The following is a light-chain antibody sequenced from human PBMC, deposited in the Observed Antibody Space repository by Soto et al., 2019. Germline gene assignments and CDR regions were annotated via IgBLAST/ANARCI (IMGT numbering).Light chain of an antibody. CDR1: HSFSSK. J-gene: IGKJ5*01. CDR2: VSS. CDR3: QHYAGGSRIT. Sequence: EIVMTQSPGTLSLSPGERSTVTCRASHSFSSKVTWYHQKPVQAPSLLISVSSSWATGIPYRFSGSGFGTDFTLTISRLEPEDFALYYCQHYAGGSRITFGQGTRLEIK. V-gene: IGKV3-20*01.